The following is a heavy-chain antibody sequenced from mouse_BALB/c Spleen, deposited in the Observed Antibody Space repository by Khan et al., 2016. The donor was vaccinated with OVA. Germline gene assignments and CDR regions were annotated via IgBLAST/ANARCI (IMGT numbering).Heavy chain of an antibody. J-gene: IGHJ3*01. D-gene: IGHD2-1*01. Sequence: QVQLQQSGAELSKPVASVKLSCRTSGYTFTSYWIQSVKQRPGQGLGWIGQIFPGTGTTYYNENFKGKATLTVDTSSSTVYMQLSSLTSEDSAVYFCTRGYFGNYDFAYWGQGTLVTVSA. CDR1: GYTFTSYW. CDR3: TRGYFGNYDFAY. CDR2: IFPGTGTT. V-gene: IGHV1S132*01.